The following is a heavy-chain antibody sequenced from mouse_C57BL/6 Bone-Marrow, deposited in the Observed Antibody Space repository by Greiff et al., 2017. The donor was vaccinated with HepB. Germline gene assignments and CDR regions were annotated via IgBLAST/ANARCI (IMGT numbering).Heavy chain of an antibody. D-gene: IGHD2-2*01. CDR2: IYPGDGDT. CDR1: GYAFSSSW. CDR3: ARWLPWFAD. V-gene: IGHV1-82*01. Sequence: QVQLQQSGPELVKPGASVKISCKASGYAFSSSWMNWVKQRPGKGLEWIGRIYPGDGDTNYNGKFKGKATLTADKSSSTAYMQLSSLTSEDSAVYFCARWLPWFADWGQGTLVTVSA. J-gene: IGHJ3*01.